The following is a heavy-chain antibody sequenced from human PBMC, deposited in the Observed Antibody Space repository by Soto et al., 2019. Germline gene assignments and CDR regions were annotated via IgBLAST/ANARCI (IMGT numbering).Heavy chain of an antibody. Sequence: PGESLKISCAASGFTFISYGMHWVRQAPCKGLEWVAVISYDGSNKYYADSVKGRFTISRDNSKNTLYLQMNSLRAEDTAVYYCARKGSSWHDAFDIWGQGTMVTVS. CDR2: ISYDGSNK. CDR3: ARKGSSWHDAFDI. J-gene: IGHJ3*02. CDR1: GFTFISYG. V-gene: IGHV3-30*03. D-gene: IGHD6-13*01.